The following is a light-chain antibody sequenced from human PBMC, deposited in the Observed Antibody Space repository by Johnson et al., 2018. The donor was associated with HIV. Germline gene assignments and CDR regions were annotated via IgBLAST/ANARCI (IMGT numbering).Light chain of an antibody. J-gene: IGLJ1*01. CDR2: ENN. Sequence: QSVLTQPPSVSAAPGQRVTISCSGSTSNFENYYVSWYQHLPGTAPKLLIYENNKRPSGIPDRFSGSKSGTSATLGITGLQTGDEADYYCGTWDISLSAKVFGTGTKVTV. V-gene: IGLV1-51*01. CDR1: TSNFENYY. CDR3: GTWDISLSAKV.